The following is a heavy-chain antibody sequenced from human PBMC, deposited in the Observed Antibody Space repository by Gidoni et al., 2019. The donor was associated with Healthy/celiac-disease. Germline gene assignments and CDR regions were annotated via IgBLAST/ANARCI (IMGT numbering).Heavy chain of an antibody. CDR2: IKSKTDGGTT. CDR1: GFTFRNAW. J-gene: IGHJ4*02. Sequence: DVQLVESGGGLVKPGGSLRLSCASSGFTFRNAWMSWVRQAPGKGLEGVGRIKSKTDGGTTDDAAPVKGRFTISRDDSKNTLYLQMNSLKNEDTDVYYCTTVYSGSYYVDYWGQGTLVNVSS. CDR3: TTVYSGSYYVDY. V-gene: IGHV3-15*01. D-gene: IGHD1-26*01.